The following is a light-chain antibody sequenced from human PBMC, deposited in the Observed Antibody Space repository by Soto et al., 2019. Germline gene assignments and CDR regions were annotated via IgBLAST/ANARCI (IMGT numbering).Light chain of an antibody. J-gene: IGKJ1*01. CDR3: QHYNSYSEA. V-gene: IGKV3-15*01. CDR1: QSVSSN. CDR2: GAS. Sequence: IVMTQSPATLSVSPGARATLSCRASQSVSSNLAWYQQKPGQAPRLLIYGASTRATGIPARFSGSGSGTEFTLTISSLQPDDFATYYCQHYNSYSEAFGQGTKVDIK.